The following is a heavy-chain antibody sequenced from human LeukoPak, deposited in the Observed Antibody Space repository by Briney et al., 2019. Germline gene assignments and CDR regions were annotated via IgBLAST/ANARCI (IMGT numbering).Heavy chain of an antibody. D-gene: IGHD3-10*01. Sequence: SETLSLTCTVSGYSISSGYYWGWIRQPPGKGLEWFGSIFRTGSTYYSASLKSRVSISVDTSKNHIALKLTSVTAADTAVYFCARRVGFYGSGSLNYFDPWGQGILVSVS. V-gene: IGHV4-38-2*02. J-gene: IGHJ5*01. CDR2: IFRTGST. CDR1: GYSISSGYY. CDR3: ARRVGFYGSGSLNYFDP.